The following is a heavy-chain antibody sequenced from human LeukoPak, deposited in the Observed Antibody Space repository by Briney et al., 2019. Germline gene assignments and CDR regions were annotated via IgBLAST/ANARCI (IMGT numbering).Heavy chain of an antibody. Sequence: SGPTLVNPTQTLTLTCTFSGFSLSTSGVGVGWIRQPPGKALEWLALIYWDDDKRYSPSLKSRLTITKDTSKNQVVPTMTNMDPVDTATYYCAHSLLTYGSGSPGGFDPWGLGTLVTVSS. CDR3: AHSLLTYGSGSPGGFDP. CDR2: IYWDDDK. J-gene: IGHJ5*02. D-gene: IGHD3-10*01. V-gene: IGHV2-5*02. CDR1: GFSLSTSGVG.